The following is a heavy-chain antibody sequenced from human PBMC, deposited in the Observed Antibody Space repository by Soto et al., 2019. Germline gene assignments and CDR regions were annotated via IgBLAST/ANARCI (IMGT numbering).Heavy chain of an antibody. J-gene: IGHJ4*02. CDR1: GFTFSSYA. V-gene: IGHV3-23*01. CDR2: ISGSGGST. CDR3: AKDSSGTIFGVVARPTYYFDY. D-gene: IGHD3-3*01. Sequence: GGSLRLSCAASGFTFSSYAMSWVRQAPGKGLEWVSAISGSGGSTYYADSVKGRFTISRDNSKNTLYLQMNSLRAEDTAVYYCAKDSSGTIFGVVARPTYYFDYWGQGTLVTVSS.